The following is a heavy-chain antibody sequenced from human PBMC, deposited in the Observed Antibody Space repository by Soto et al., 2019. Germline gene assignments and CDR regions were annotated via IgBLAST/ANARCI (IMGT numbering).Heavy chain of an antibody. CDR2: ISYDESTT. CDR3: SKAMIGSYDADAFDV. CDR1: GFSFSRYG. D-gene: IGHD3-22*01. J-gene: IGHJ3*01. V-gene: IGHV3-30*18. Sequence: GGSLRLSCAASGFSFSRYGIHWVRQAPGKGLEWVAVISYDESTTFYADSVKGRFTISRDNSKNTLFLQMNSLRPEDTAVYYCSKAMIGSYDADAFDVWGQGTMVTVSS.